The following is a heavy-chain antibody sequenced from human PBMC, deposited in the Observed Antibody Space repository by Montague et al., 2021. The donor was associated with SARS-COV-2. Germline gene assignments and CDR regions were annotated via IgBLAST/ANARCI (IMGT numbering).Heavy chain of an antibody. D-gene: IGHD6-13*01. CDR1: GDSVSSNSAA. CDR3: ASGRMVPYSSSWTTLYYYYGMDV. J-gene: IGHJ6*02. V-gene: IGHV6-1*01. CDR2: TYYRSKWYN. Sequence: CAISGDSVSSNSAAWNWIRQSPSRGLEWLGRTYYRSKWYNDYAVSVKXRITINPDTSKNQFSPQLNSVTPEDTAVYYCASGRMVPYSSSWTTLYYYYGMDVWGQGTTVTVSS.